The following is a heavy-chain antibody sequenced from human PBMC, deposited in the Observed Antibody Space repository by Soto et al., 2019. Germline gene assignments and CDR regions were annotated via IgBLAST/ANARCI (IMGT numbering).Heavy chain of an antibody. CDR2: IKSRADGGTT. V-gene: IGHV3-15*01. CDR3: TTNGIAAPSTLGYSYGMDV. Sequence: PGESLKISCXASGFTFSNAWMSWVRQAPGKGLEWVGRIKSRADGGTTDYAAPVKGRFTVSRDDSKNTLYLQMNSLKTEDTAVYYCTTNGIAAPSTLGYSYGMDVWGQGTTVTVSS. D-gene: IGHD6-13*01. J-gene: IGHJ6*02. CDR1: GFTFSNAW.